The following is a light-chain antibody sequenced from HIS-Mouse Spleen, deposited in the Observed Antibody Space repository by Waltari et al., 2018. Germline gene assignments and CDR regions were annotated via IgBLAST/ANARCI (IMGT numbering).Light chain of an antibody. CDR2: VGS. V-gene: IGLV2-23*03. CDR1: SSDVGRYNL. Sequence: QSALTQPASVSGSPGQSITISCTGTSSDVGRYNLVPWSQQHPGKAPKLMIYVGSKRPSGVSNRFSGSKSGNTASLTISGLQAEDEADYYCCSYAGSSTFVVVFGGGTKLTVL. J-gene: IGLJ2*01. CDR3: CSYAGSSTFVVV.